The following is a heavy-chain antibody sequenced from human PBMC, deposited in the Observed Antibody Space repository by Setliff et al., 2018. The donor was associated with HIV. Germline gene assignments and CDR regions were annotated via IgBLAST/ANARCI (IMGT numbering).Heavy chain of an antibody. CDR2: IIPLFGRA. V-gene: IGHV1-69*13. Sequence: GASVMVSCKASGYTFTGYYMHWVRQAPGQGLEWLGGIIPLFGRASYAQKFQGRVTITADESTNTAYMELSSLRSGDTAVYYCARETAPAHYYGSGSYRLHAFDVWGQGTMVTVSS. CDR1: GYTFTGYY. D-gene: IGHD3-10*01. CDR3: ARETAPAHYYGSGSYRLHAFDV. J-gene: IGHJ3*01.